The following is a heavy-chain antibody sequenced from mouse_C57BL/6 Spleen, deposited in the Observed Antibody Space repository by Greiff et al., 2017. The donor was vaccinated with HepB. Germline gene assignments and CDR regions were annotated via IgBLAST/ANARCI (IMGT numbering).Heavy chain of an antibody. V-gene: IGHV1-66*01. J-gene: IGHJ3*01. CDR1: GYSFTSYY. CDR3: ARGDYGSSWFAY. CDR2: IYPGSGNT. Sequence: QVQLQQSGPELVKPGASVKISCKASGYSFTSYYIHWVKQRPGQGLEWIGWIYPGSGNTKYNEKFKGKATLTADTSSSTAYMQLSSLTSEDSAVYYCARGDYGSSWFAYWGQGTLVTVSA. D-gene: IGHD1-1*01.